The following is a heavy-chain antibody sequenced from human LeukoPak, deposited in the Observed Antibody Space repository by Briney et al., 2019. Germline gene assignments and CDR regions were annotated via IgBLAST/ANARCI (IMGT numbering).Heavy chain of an antibody. CDR3: ARATYYYDSTHTKVAFDI. J-gene: IGHJ3*02. Sequence: SVKVSCKASGGTFSSYAISWVRQPPGRGLEWMGRIIPIFGTANYAQKFQGRVTITTDEHTSTAYIELSSLRSEDTAVYYCARATYYYDSTHTKVAFDIWGEGTMVTVSS. V-gene: IGHV1-69*05. CDR1: GGTFSSYA. CDR2: IIPIFGTA. D-gene: IGHD3-22*01.